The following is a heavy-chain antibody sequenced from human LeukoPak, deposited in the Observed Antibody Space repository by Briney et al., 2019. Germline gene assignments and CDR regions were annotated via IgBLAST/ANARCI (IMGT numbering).Heavy chain of an antibody. CDR2: INHSGST. D-gene: IGHD3-22*01. CDR1: GGSLSGYF. CDR3: ARSSGEYYYDSSGYYGFDY. Sequence: SETLSLTCAVYGGSLSGYFWSWIRQPPGKGLEWIGEINHSGSTNYNPSLKSRVTISVDTPKNQFSLKLSSVTAADTAVYYCARSSGEYYYDSSGYYGFDYWGQGTLVTVSS. J-gene: IGHJ4*02. V-gene: IGHV4-34*01.